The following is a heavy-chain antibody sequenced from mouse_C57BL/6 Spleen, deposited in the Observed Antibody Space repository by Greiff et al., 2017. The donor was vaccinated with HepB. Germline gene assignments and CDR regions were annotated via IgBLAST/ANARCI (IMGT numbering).Heavy chain of an antibody. D-gene: IGHD1-2*01. CDR2: ISDGGSYT. V-gene: IGHV5-4*01. Sequence: EVQLVESGGGLVKPGGSLKLSCAASGFTFSSYAMSWVRQTPEKRLEWVATISDGGSYTYYPDNVKGRFTISRDNAKNKLYLQMSHLKSEDTAMYYCARDYYGAWFAYWGQGTLGTVSA. CDR1: GFTFSSYA. CDR3: ARDYYGAWFAY. J-gene: IGHJ3*01.